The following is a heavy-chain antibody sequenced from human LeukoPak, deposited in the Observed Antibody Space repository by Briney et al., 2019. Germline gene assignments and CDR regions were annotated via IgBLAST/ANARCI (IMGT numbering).Heavy chain of an antibody. D-gene: IGHD5-24*01. V-gene: IGHV3-30*02. CDR3: AKDFGQGATILFFVF. CDR1: GFTFSTYG. CDR2: IRYDAKQI. Sequence: PGGSLRLSCAASGFTFSTYGMHWVRQAPGKGLEWVAFIRYDAKQIYYVDSVKGRFTISRDISKNTLYLQMNSLRAEDTAVYYCAKDFGQGATILFFVFWGGGTLVSVSS. J-gene: IGHJ2*01.